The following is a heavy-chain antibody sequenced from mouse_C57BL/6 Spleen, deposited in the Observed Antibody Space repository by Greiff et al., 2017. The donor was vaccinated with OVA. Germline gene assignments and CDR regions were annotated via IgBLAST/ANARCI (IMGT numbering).Heavy chain of an antibody. J-gene: IGHJ3*01. CDR2: IWSGGST. V-gene: IGHV2-2*01. CDR3: DRNINYGSSSFAY. D-gene: IGHD1-1*01. Sequence: VQLQQSGPGLVQPSQSLSITCTVSGFSFTSYGVHWVRQSPGKGLEWLGVIWSGGSTDYNAAFISSLSISKDNSKSQVFFKMNSRQADDTAIYYGDRNINYGSSSFAYWGQGTLVTVSA. CDR1: GFSFTSYG.